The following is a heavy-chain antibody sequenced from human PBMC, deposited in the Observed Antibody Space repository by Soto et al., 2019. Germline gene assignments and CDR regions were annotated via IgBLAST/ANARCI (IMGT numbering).Heavy chain of an antibody. CDR3: GSEENTGNDCCFYEVRVYLQH. CDR2: INSGSGFT. J-gene: IGHJ1*01. CDR1: GYGFTAYS. D-gene: IGHD2-21*02. Sequence: ASGKVSCNASGYGFTAYSIHGLQQAPGQGLEWLGVINSGSGFTTYAQNFQGRVTMTRDTSTRTVYVGLSIQRSEHTALYYFGSEENTGNDCCFYEVRVYLQHWVHGRLLNVSP. V-gene: IGHV1-46*01.